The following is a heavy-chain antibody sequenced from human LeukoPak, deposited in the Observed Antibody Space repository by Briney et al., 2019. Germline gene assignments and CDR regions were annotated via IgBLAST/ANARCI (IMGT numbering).Heavy chain of an antibody. V-gene: IGHV3-11*04. Sequence: GGSLRLSCAASGFTFSDYYMTWIRQAPGKGLEWVSYISSSGSTIYYADSVKGRFTISRDNAKNSLYLQMNSLRAEDTAVYYCAREVSSGWHHYYYMDVWGKGTTVTVSS. CDR3: AREVSSGWHHYYYMDV. CDR1: GFTFSDYY. J-gene: IGHJ6*03. D-gene: IGHD6-25*01. CDR2: ISSSGSTI.